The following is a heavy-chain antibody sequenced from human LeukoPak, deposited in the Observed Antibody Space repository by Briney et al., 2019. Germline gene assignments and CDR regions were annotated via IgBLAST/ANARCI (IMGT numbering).Heavy chain of an antibody. J-gene: IGHJ3*02. Sequence: SETLSLTCTVSGASISSYYWTWILQPAEKALEWIGRIYATGSTNYNPSLKSRVIISVDKSKSQFSLNLTSVSAADTAVYYCARGDDYYLAFDIWGQGTMVTVSS. D-gene: IGHD3-22*01. CDR2: IYATGST. CDR1: GASISSYY. CDR3: ARGDDYYLAFDI. V-gene: IGHV4-4*07.